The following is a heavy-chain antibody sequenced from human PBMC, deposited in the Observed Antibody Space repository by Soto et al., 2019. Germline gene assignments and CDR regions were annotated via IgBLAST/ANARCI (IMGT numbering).Heavy chain of an antibody. J-gene: IGHJ6*02. CDR2: ISSSGSTI. CDR1: GFTFSSYE. V-gene: IGHV3-48*03. CDR3: ARVGGSYSAKDMDV. Sequence: GGSLRLSCAASGFTFSSYEMNWVRQAPGKGLEWVSYISSSGSTIYYADSVKGRFTISRDNAKNSLYLQMNSLRAEDTAVYYCARVGGSYSAKDMDVWGQGTTVTVSS. D-gene: IGHD1-26*01.